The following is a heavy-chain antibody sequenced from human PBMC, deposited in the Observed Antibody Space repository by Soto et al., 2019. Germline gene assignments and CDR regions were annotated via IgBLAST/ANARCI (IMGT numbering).Heavy chain of an antibody. CDR1: GGSIISPHDY. CDR3: AKHGLTAYMAYYFDL. Sequence: SETLSHTCTVSGGSIISPHDYWGWIRKSPGRGLEWIASIYYSGSSYYNPSLKSRITISVDTSKNQFSLNLTSVTAADTAVYYCAKHGLTAYMAYYFDLWGRGTLVTVSS. V-gene: IGHV4-39*01. J-gene: IGHJ4*02. D-gene: IGHD3-16*01. CDR2: IYYSGSS.